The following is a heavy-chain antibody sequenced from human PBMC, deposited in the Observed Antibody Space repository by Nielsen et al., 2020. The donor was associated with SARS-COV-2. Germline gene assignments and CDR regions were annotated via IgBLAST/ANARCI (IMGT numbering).Heavy chain of an antibody. CDR3: ARDGDVVIPPTIEDYYYYYMDV. CDR1: GFTFSKYN. V-gene: IGHV3-48*04. Sequence: GGSLRLSCAASGFTFSKYNIHWVRQAPGRGLEWVSFISAGSDSIYYADSVKGRFTISRDNAKNSVFLQMNSLRVEDTAVYFCARDGDVVIPPTIEDYYYYYMDVWGTGTTVTVSS. CDR2: ISAGSDSI. J-gene: IGHJ6*03. D-gene: IGHD3-9*01.